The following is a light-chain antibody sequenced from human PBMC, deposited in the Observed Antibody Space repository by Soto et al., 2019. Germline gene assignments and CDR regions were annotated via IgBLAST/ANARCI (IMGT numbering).Light chain of an antibody. CDR3: PDAAFRPHT. V-gene: IGKV3-15*01. CDR2: GAS. Sequence: ATLSVSPGERAALSCIASPSDSSNLAWYQQNPGQAPSRRIYGASTRATGIPARFSGSRSGTVFTLTIIIFQSEDFTRDCCPDAAFRPHTFAQ. CDR1: PSDSSN. J-gene: IGKJ5*01.